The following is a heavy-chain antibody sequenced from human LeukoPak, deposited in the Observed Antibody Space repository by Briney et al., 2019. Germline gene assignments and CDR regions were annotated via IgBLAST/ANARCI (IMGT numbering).Heavy chain of an antibody. V-gene: IGHV3-53*01. J-gene: IGHJ4*02. D-gene: IGHD3-10*01. CDR1: GFTVSRNS. Sequence: PGGSLRLSCAASGFTVSRNSMNWVRQAPGKGLEWVSLISSGGATYYADSVKGRFTISRDNSKNKLYLQMNSLRVEDTAFYYCANQGLWFGELLSWGQGTLVTVSS. CDR3: ANQGLWFGELLS. CDR2: ISSGGAT.